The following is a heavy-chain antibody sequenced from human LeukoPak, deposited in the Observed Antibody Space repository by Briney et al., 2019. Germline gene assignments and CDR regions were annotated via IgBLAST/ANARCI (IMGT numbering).Heavy chain of an antibody. V-gene: IGHV4-39*01. J-gene: IGHJ5*02. CDR1: GGSISSWTYS. CDR2: IYYGGTN. CDR3: AAQRGASLHDFWSTRLFDP. Sequence: PSETLSLTCTVSGGSISSWTYSWGWIRQPPGKGLEWIGTIYYGGTNYYNPSLKSRVTISVDTSKNQFSLNLNSVTAADTAVYYCAAQRGASLHDFWSTRLFDPWGQGTLVTVSS. D-gene: IGHD3-3*01.